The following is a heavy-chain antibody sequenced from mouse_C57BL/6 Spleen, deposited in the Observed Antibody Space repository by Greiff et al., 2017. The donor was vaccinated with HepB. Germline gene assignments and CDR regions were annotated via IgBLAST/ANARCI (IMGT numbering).Heavy chain of an antibody. V-gene: IGHV5-9*01. CDR3: ARRDYYYGSSFYWYFDV. Sequence: VQLKESGGGLVKPGGSLKLSCAASGFTFSSYTMSWVRQTPEKRLEWVATISGGGGNTYYPDSVKGRFTISRDNAKNTLYLQMSSLRSEDTALYYCARRDYYYGSSFYWYFDVWGTGTTVTVSS. CDR1: GFTFSSYT. CDR2: ISGGGGNT. D-gene: IGHD1-1*01. J-gene: IGHJ1*03.